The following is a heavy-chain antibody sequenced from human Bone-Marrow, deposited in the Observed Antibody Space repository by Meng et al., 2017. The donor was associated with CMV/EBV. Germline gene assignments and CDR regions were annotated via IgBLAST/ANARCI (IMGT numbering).Heavy chain of an antibody. D-gene: IGHD3-16*01. CDR2: INHSGST. CDR1: GGSFSDYY. Sequence: SETLSLTCAVYGGSFSDYYWSWVRQPPGKGLEWIGEINHSGSTNYNPSLKSRVTISVDTSKNQFSLKLSSVTAADTAVYYCARDVGGATPDAFDIWGQGTMVTVSS. V-gene: IGHV4-34*01. J-gene: IGHJ3*02. CDR3: ARDVGGATPDAFDI.